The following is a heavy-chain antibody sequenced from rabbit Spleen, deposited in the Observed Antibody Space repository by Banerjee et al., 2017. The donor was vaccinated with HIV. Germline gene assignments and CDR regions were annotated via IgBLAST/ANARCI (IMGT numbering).Heavy chain of an antibody. CDR2: IYAGSSSNT. Sequence: QEQLEESGGDLVKPGGTLTLTCTASGFSFSGDYWICWVRQAPGKGLEWIGCIYAGSSSNTYYASSVNGRFTDSKASSPTVALQMTSLAVADTATYFCARDTGTSFSSYGMDLWGPGTLVTVS. V-gene: IGHV1S45*01. J-gene: IGHJ6*01. CDR3: ARDTGTSFSSYGMDL. CDR1: GFSFSGDYW. D-gene: IGHD7-1*01.